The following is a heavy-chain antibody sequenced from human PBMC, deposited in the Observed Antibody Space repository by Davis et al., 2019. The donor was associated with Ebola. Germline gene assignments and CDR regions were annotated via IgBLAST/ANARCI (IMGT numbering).Heavy chain of an antibody. Sequence: ASVKVSCKASGYIFTDYYLHWVRQAPGQGLEWMGWLNPKNGGTSFAQTFQDRVTMTRDTSTTTGYMDLSRLGYADTALYWCVRLGDVGTNIVNADFWGQGTLITVSS. D-gene: IGHD2-21*02. J-gene: IGHJ4*02. V-gene: IGHV1-2*02. CDR1: GYIFTDYY. CDR3: VRLGDVGTNIVNADF. CDR2: LNPKNGGT.